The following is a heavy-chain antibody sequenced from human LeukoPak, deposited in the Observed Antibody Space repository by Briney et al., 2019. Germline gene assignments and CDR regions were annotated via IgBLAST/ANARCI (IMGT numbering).Heavy chain of an antibody. CDR3: ARSPGYCSRGICYSDY. J-gene: IGHJ4*02. CDR1: GYTFTSYW. Sequence: GESLKISCKGFGYTFTSYWIGWVRQMPGKGLEWMGIIYPGDSGTRYSPSFQGQVTISADKSISTAYLQWSSLKASDTAMYYCARSPGYCSRGICYSDYWGQGTLVTVSS. V-gene: IGHV5-51*01. CDR2: IYPGDSGT. D-gene: IGHD2-15*01.